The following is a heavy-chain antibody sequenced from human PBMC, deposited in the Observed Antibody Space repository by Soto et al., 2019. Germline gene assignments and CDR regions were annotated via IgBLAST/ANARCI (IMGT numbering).Heavy chain of an antibody. CDR3: ARGGLDYLRGFDP. CDR1: GGSISSGDYY. Sequence: SETLSLTCTVSGGSISSGDYYWSWIRQPPGKGLEWIGYIYYSGSTYYNPSLKSRVTISVDTSKNQFSLKLSSVTAADTAVYYCARGGLDYLRGFDPWGQGTLVTVSS. J-gene: IGHJ5*02. CDR2: IYYSGST. V-gene: IGHV4-30-4*01. D-gene: IGHD3-10*01.